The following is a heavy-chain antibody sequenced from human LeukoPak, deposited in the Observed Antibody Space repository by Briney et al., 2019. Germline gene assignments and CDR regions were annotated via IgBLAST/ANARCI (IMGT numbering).Heavy chain of an antibody. D-gene: IGHD2-2*01. J-gene: IGHJ4*02. CDR2: VNPSGGST. V-gene: IGHV1-46*01. CDR1: GYTFTSYY. CDR3: ARAPYQLLPTGY. Sequence: ASVKVSCKASGYTFTSYYMHWVRQAPGQGLEWMGIVNPSGGSTSYAQKFQGRVTMTRDTSTSTVYMELSSLRAEDTAVYYCARAPYQLLPTGYWGQGTLVTVSS.